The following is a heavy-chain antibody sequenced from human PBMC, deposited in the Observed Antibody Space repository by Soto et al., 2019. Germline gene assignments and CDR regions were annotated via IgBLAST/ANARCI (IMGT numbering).Heavy chain of an antibody. J-gene: IGHJ4*02. CDR3: ARRYYYDSSGYYGY. CDR2: IYYSGST. CDR1: GGSISRGSSS. V-gene: IGHV4-39*01. D-gene: IGHD3-22*01. Sequence: SEIISLTCTVSGGSISRGSSSSAWFRQSQGKGLEWIGSIYYSGSTYYNPSLKSRVTISVDTSKNQFSLKLSSVTAADTAVYYCARRYYYDSSGYYGYWGQGTLVTVS.